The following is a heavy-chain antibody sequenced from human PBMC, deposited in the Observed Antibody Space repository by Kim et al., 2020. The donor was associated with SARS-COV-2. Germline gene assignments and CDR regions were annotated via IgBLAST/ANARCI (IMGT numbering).Heavy chain of an antibody. CDR3: ARAAGIAEITIDY. V-gene: IGHV1-69*04. D-gene: IGHD6-13*01. CDR1: GGTFSSYA. Sequence: SVKVSCKASGGTFSSYAISWVRQAPGQGLEWMGRIIPILGIANYAQKFQGRVTITADKSTSTAYMELSSLRSEETAVYYCARAAGIAEITIDYWGQGTLVTVSS. J-gene: IGHJ4*02. CDR2: IIPILGIA.